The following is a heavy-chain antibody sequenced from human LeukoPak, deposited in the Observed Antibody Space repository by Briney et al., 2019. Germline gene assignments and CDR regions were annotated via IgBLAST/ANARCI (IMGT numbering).Heavy chain of an antibody. CDR1: GFTFSSHA. D-gene: IGHD6-19*01. CDR3: STSTYSSGSSGC. J-gene: IGHJ4*02. Sequence: GGSLRLSCTASGFTFSSHALSWVRQVPGRGPEWVSAITGSGGTTYYADSAKGRFTISRDNFKNTLYPQMNSLRAEDTAVYYCSTSTYSSGSSGCWGQGTLVTVSS. CDR2: ITGSGGTT. V-gene: IGHV3-23*01.